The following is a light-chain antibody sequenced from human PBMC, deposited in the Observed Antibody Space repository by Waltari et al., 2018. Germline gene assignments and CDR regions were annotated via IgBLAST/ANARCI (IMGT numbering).Light chain of an antibody. V-gene: IGKV3-15*01. Sequence: EIVMTQSPATLSVSPGERATLSCRASQSVSSNLAWYQQKPGQAPRLRIYGASTRATGIPARFSGSGSGTEFTLTISSLQYEDFAVYYCQQYNNWPLTFGGGTKVEIK. CDR2: GAS. CDR1: QSVSSN. J-gene: IGKJ4*01. CDR3: QQYNNWPLT.